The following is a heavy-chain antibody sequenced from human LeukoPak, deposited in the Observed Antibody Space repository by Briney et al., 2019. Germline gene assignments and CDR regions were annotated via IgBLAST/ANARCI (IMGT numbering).Heavy chain of an antibody. J-gene: IGHJ4*02. Sequence: ASVKVSCKASGYTFTSYYMHWVRQAPGQGLEWMGIINPSGGSTSYAQKFQGRVTMTRDMSTSTVYMEPSSLRSEDTAVYYCAREGEVGATKSGVDYWGQGTLVTVSS. CDR2: INPSGGST. CDR1: GYTFTSYY. V-gene: IGHV1-46*01. D-gene: IGHD1-26*01. CDR3: AREGEVGATKSGVDY.